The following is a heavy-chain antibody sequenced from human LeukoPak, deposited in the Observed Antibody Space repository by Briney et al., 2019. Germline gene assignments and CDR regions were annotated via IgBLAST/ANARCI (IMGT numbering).Heavy chain of an antibody. CDR2: ISGRGDSA. Sequence: PGGSLRLSCAASGFTFDDYCLSWVRQAPGKGLEWVSGISGRGDSADYADSVKGRFTISRDNSKNTLYLRLNSLRVEDTATYYCVKDRYCPEVTCFGGGFEYWDQGTLVVVSS. D-gene: IGHD2-8*02. CDR1: GFTFDDYC. J-gene: IGHJ4*02. V-gene: IGHV3-23*01. CDR3: VKDRYCPEVTCFGGGFEY.